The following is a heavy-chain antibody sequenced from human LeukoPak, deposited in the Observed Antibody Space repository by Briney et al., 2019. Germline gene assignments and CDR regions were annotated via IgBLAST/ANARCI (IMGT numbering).Heavy chain of an antibody. Sequence: GGSLRLSCAASGFTFSGYWMTWVRQAPGKGLEWVANIKEDGSEKDYEDAVKGRFTISRDNAKNSLYLQMNSLRAEDTAVYHCARGSGWFDPWGQGTLVTVSS. CDR2: IKEDGSEK. J-gene: IGHJ5*02. V-gene: IGHV3-7*01. CDR1: GFTFSGYW. D-gene: IGHD3-3*01. CDR3: ARGSGWFDP.